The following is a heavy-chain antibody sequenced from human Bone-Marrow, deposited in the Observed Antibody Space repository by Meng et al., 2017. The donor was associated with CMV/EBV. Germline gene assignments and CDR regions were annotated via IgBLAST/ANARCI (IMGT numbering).Heavy chain of an antibody. Sequence: TLSLTCTVSGGSISSGDYYWSWIRQPPGKGLEWIGYIYYSGSTDYNPSLKSRVTISVDTSKNQFSLKLSSVTAADTAVYYCARDRIVVVPAAIYYYYGMDVWGQGTTVTVSS. V-gene: IGHV4-30-4*08. CDR3: ARDRIVVVPAAIYYYYGMDV. D-gene: IGHD2-2*01. CDR1: GGSISSGDYY. CDR2: IYYSGST. J-gene: IGHJ6*02.